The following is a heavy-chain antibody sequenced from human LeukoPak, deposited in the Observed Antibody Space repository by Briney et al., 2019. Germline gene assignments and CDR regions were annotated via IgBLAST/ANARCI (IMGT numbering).Heavy chain of an antibody. V-gene: IGHV3-74*01. CDR2: INVDGSST. D-gene: IGHD2-2*01. J-gene: IGHJ4*02. CDR1: GFTFSSYW. Sequence: GGSLRLSCAASGFTFSSYWMHWVRQAPGKGLVGVARINVDGSSTSYADSVKGRFTIPRDNAKNTLYLQMNSLRAEDTAVYYCARGRYCSSTSCYWIDYWGQGTLVTVSS. CDR3: ARGRYCSSTSCYWIDY.